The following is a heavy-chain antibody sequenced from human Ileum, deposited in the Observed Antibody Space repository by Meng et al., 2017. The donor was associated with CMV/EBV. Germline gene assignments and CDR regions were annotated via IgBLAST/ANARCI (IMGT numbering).Heavy chain of an antibody. D-gene: IGHD3-3*01. V-gene: IGHV2-5*01. CDR1: SLRTSGVC. J-gene: IGHJ6*02. CDR2: IYWNDDK. CDR3: ARVRRSGYPYYYYGMDV. Sequence: SLRTSGVCVGWIRQPPRKALEWLALIYWNDDKRYSPSLKSRLTITKDTSKNQVVLTMTSMDPVDTATYYCARVRRSGYPYYYYGMDVWGQGTTVTVSS.